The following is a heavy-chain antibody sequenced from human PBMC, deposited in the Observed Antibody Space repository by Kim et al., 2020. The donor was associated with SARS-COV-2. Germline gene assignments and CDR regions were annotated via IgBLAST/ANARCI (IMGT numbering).Heavy chain of an antibody. CDR3: ARDSPLDLAVAGTAD. CDR2: IIPIFGTA. Sequence: SVKVSCKASGGTFSSYAISWVRQAPGQGLEWMGGIIPIFGTANYAQKFQGRVTITADESTSTAYMELSSLRSEDTAVYYCARDSPLDLAVAGTADWGQGTLVTVSS. J-gene: IGHJ4*02. D-gene: IGHD6-19*01. CDR1: GGTFSSYA. V-gene: IGHV1-69*13.